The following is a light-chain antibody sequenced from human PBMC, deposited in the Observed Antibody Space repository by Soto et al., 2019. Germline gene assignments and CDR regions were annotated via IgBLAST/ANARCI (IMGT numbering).Light chain of an antibody. CDR3: QLHTT. CDR2: KAS. CDR1: QSISSW. Sequence: DIQMTQSPSTLSASVGDRVTITCRASQSISSWLAWYQQKPGKAPKLLIYKASSLESGVPSRFSGSGSGTEFTLTISSLQPDDFATYYCQLHTTFGQGTKVETK. V-gene: IGKV1-5*03. J-gene: IGKJ1*01.